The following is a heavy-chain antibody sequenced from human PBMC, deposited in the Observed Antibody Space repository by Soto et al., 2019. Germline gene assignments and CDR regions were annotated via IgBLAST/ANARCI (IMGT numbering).Heavy chain of an antibody. J-gene: IGHJ4*02. CDR1: GFTFSGYA. CDR2: ISYDGNSK. D-gene: IGHD2-21*02. CDR3: GRAGDWDY. Sequence: QVQLVESGGGVVQPGRSLRLSCAASGFTFSGYAMHWVRQAPGKGLEWVALISYDGNSKYYADPVKGRFTISRDNSKNTIYVQMNSLRVEDTAVYYCGRAGDWDYWGQGTLVTVSS. V-gene: IGHV3-30-3*01.